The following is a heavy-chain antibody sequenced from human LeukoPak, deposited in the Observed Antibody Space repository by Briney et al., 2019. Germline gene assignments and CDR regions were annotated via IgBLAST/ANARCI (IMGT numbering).Heavy chain of an antibody. CDR3: AAYSGYDSLDY. Sequence: GGSLRLSCAASGFTFSSFSMNWVRQAPGKGREWVSSISSSSSYIYYADSVKGRFTISRDNARNSLYLQMNSLRAEDTAVYYCAAYSGYDSLDYWGQGTLVTVSS. CDR2: ISSSSSYI. CDR1: GFTFSSFS. D-gene: IGHD5-12*01. V-gene: IGHV3-21*01. J-gene: IGHJ4*02.